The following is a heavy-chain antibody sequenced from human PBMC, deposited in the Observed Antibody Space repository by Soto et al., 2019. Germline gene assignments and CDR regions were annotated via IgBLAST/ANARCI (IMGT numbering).Heavy chain of an antibody. V-gene: IGHV1-8*01. Sequence: ASVKVSCKASGYTFTSYDINWVRQATGQGLEWMGWMNPNSGNTGYAQKFQGRVTMTRNTSISTAYMELSSLRSEDTAVYYCARGKTIGKYFQHWGQGTLVTVSS. J-gene: IGHJ1*01. CDR2: MNPNSGNT. CDR3: ARGKTIGKYFQH. CDR1: GYTFTSYD.